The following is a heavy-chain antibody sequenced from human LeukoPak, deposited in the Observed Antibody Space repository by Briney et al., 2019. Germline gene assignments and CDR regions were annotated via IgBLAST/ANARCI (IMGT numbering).Heavy chain of an antibody. CDR1: GFTFSSYV. J-gene: IGHJ4*02. Sequence: GGSLRLSCAASGFTFSSYVMSWARQAPGKGLEWVSAVSGSGSRTYYADSVKGRFTISRDNSKNTLYLQMNSLRAEDTAVYCCAKGPERRGFCSGGSCYSDYWGQGTLVTVSS. CDR2: VSGSGSRT. V-gene: IGHV3-23*01. CDR3: AKGPERRGFCSGGSCYSDY. D-gene: IGHD2-15*01.